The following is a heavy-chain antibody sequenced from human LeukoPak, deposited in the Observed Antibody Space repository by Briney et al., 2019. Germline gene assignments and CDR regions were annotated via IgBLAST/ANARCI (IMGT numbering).Heavy chain of an antibody. CDR1: GLTVTNAW. CDR3: AKGRGYDFDY. D-gene: IGHD3-22*01. Sequence: GGSLRLSCAASGLTVTNAWMNWVRQAPGKGLEWVSAISGSGGSTYYADSVKGRFTISRDNSKNTLYLQMNSLRAEDTAVYYCAKGRGYDFDYWGQGTLVTVSS. V-gene: IGHV3-23*01. J-gene: IGHJ4*02. CDR2: ISGSGGST.